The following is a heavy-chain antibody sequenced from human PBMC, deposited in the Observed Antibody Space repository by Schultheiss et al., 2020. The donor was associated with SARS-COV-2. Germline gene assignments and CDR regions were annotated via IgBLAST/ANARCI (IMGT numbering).Heavy chain of an antibody. J-gene: IGHJ4*02. Sequence: GGSLRLSCAASGFTFSRYDINWVRQAPGKGLVWVSNINDEGTKTEHADSVRGRFTISRDNAKNTVSLQMNSLRPEDTAVYYCVRDAGNSGRYGGQGTLVTVSS. CDR3: VRDAGNSGRY. CDR2: INDEGTKT. D-gene: IGHD6-19*01. V-gene: IGHV3-74*01. CDR1: GFTFSRYD.